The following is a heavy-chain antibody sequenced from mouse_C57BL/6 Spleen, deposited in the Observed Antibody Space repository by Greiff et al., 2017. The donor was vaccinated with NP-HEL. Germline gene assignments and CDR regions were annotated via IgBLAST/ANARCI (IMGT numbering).Heavy chain of an antibody. V-gene: IGHV1-52*01. Sequence: QVQLKQPGAELVRPGSSVKLSCKASGYTFTSYWMHWVKQRPIQGLEWIGNIDPSDSETHYNQKFKDKATLTVDKSSSTAYMQLSSLTSEDSAVYYCARYYEGYYFDYWGQGTTLTVSS. D-gene: IGHD1-1*01. J-gene: IGHJ2*01. CDR3: ARYYEGYYFDY. CDR2: IDPSDSET. CDR1: GYTFTSYW.